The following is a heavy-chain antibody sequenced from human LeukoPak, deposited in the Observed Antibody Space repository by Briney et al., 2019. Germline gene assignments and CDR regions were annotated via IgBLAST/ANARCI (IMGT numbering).Heavy chain of an antibody. Sequence: PGGSLRLSCAASGFTFSSYAMHWVRQAPGKGLEWVAVISYDGSNKYYADSVKGRFTISRDNSKNTLYLQMNSLRAEDTAVYYCARESLGELSFRYFDYWGQGTLVTVSS. CDR1: GFTFSSYA. CDR3: ARESLGELSFRYFDY. D-gene: IGHD3-16*02. J-gene: IGHJ4*02. CDR2: ISYDGSNK. V-gene: IGHV3-30*04.